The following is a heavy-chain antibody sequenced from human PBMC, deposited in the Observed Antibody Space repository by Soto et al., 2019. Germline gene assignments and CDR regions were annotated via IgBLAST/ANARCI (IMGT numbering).Heavy chain of an antibody. V-gene: IGHV1-69*13. D-gene: IGHD3-3*01. Sequence: SVKVSCKASGGTFSSYAISWVRQAPGQGLEWMGGIIPIFGTANYAQKFQGRVTITADESTSTAYMELSSLRSEDTAVYYCARTSITIFVVVVPYYYYYGMDVWGQGTTVTVSS. CDR3: ARTSITIFVVVVPYYYYYGMDV. CDR1: GGTFSSYA. J-gene: IGHJ6*02. CDR2: IIPIFGTA.